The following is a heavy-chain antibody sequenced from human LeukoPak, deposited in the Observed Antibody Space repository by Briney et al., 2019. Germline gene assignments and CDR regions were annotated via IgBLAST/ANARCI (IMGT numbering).Heavy chain of an antibody. Sequence: PSETLSLTCTVSGGSISSYYWSWIRQPAGKGLESIGHISTSGSTNYNPSLKSRVTMSVDTSKNQFSLKLSFVTAADTAVYYCARVRYSDSSVLTRKRSYYFDYWGQGTLVTVSS. CDR2: ISTSGST. CDR3: ARVRYSDSSVLTRKRSYYFDY. CDR1: GGSISSYY. J-gene: IGHJ4*02. V-gene: IGHV4-4*07. D-gene: IGHD3-22*01.